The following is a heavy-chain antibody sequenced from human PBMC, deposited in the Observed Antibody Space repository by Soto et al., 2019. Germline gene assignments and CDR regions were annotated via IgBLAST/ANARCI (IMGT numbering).Heavy chain of an antibody. D-gene: IGHD6-19*01. CDR2: INPNSGGT. V-gene: IGHV1-2*02. CDR3: AREGIAVAGTESHYYYYGMDV. CDR1: GYTFTGYY. Sequence: VXSVKVSCKASGYTFTGYYMHWVRQAPGQGLEWMGWINPNSGGTNYAQKFQGRVTMTRDTSISTAYMELSRLRSDDKAVYYCAREGIAVAGTESHYYYYGMDVWGQGTKVTV. J-gene: IGHJ6*02.